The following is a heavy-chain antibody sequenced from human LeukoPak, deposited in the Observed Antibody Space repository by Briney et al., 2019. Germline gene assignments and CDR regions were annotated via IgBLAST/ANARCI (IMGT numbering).Heavy chain of an antibody. CDR3: AREGEDRYDY. D-gene: IGHD2-15*01. CDR2: ISSSSSYI. Sequence: GGSLRLSCAASGFTFSSYSMNWVRQAPGEGLEWVSSISSSSSYIYYADSVKGRFTISRDNAKNSLYLQMNSLRAEDTAVYYCAREGEDRYDYWGQGTLVTVSS. CDR1: GFTFSSYS. V-gene: IGHV3-21*01. J-gene: IGHJ4*02.